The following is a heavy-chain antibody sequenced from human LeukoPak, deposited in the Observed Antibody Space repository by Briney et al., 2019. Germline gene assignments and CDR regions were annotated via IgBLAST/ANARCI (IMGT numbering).Heavy chain of an antibody. CDR3: ASAASYYYDSSGYSFDY. J-gene: IGHJ4*02. Sequence: GASVKVSCKASGYTFTGYYMHWVRQAPGQGLEWMGWINPNSGGTNYAQKFRGRVTMTRDTSISTAYMELSRLRSDDTAVYYCASAASYYYDSSGYSFDYWGQGTLVTVSS. CDR2: INPNSGGT. CDR1: GYTFTGYY. D-gene: IGHD3-22*01. V-gene: IGHV1-2*02.